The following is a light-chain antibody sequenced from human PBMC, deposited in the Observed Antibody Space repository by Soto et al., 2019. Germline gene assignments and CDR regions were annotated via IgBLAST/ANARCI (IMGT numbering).Light chain of an antibody. CDR3: QVWDTTTDHVV. V-gene: IGLV3-21*02. CDR2: NDR. CDR1: NIGSKS. Sequence: SYELTQPPSVSVVPGQTARITCGGNNIGSKSVHWYHQKPGQAPVLVVYNDRARPSGSPERFSGSNSGDTAALTISRVGAGDEATYYCQVWDTTTDHVVFGGGTK. J-gene: IGLJ2*01.